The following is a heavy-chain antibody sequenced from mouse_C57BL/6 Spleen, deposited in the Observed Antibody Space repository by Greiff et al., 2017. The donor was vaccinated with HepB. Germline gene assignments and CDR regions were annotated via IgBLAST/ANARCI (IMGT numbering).Heavy chain of an antibody. J-gene: IGHJ1*03. V-gene: IGHV3-6*01. Sequence: EVQLQQSGPGLVKPSQSLSLTCSVTGYSITSGYYWNWIRQFPGNKLEWMGYISYDGSNNYNPSLKNRISITRDTSKNQFFLKLNSVTTEDTATYYCASVYYDYGYWYFDVWGTGTTVTVSS. CDR2: ISYDGSN. CDR1: GYSITSGYY. D-gene: IGHD2-4*01. CDR3: ASVYYDYGYWYFDV.